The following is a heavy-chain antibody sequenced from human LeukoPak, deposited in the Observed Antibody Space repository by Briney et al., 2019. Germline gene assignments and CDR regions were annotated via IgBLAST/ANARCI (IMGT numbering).Heavy chain of an antibody. D-gene: IGHD3-10*01. CDR2: IDYSGST. CDR1: GGSISSSNYF. CDR3: ARANPIGGSGGFGWFDP. J-gene: IGHJ5*02. V-gene: IGHV4-39*07. Sequence: PSETRSLTCTVSGGSISSSNYFWDWIRQPPGKGLEWIGSIDYSGSTYYSPSLKSRVTIPVDTSKNQFSLKLSSVTAADTAVYYCARANPIGGSGGFGWFDPWGQGTLVTVSS.